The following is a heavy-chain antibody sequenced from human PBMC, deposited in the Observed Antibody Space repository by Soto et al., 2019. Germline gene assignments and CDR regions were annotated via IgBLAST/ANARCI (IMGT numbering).Heavy chain of an antibody. D-gene: IGHD2-15*01. CDR1: GFTFSSFA. CDR3: ARGLGAAHSYYFDY. J-gene: IGHJ4*02. CDR2: ISGRGSTT. Sequence: GGSLRLSCAASGFTFSSFAMSWVRQAPAMGLEWVSSISGRGSTTNYADSVKGRFTISRDNSKNTLYLQMNSLRAEDTALYYCARGLGAAHSYYFDYWGQGALVT. V-gene: IGHV3-23*01.